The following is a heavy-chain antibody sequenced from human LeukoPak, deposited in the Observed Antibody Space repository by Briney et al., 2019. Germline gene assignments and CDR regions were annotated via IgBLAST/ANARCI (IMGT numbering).Heavy chain of an antibody. D-gene: IGHD3-22*01. CDR3: ARAYDSSGYYGDLFDY. J-gene: IGHJ4*02. Sequence: GWSLRLSCAASGFTFSSYSMNWVRQAPGKGLEWVSSISSSSSYIYYADSVKGRFTISRDNAKNSLYLQMNSLRAEDTAVYYCARAYDSSGYYGDLFDYWGQGTLVTVSS. CDR1: GFTFSSYS. CDR2: ISSSSSYI. V-gene: IGHV3-21*01.